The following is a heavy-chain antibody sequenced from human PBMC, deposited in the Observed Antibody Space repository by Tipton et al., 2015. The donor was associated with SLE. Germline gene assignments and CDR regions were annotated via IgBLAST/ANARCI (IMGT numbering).Heavy chain of an antibody. J-gene: IGHJ1*01. D-gene: IGHD6-19*01. Sequence: SLRLSCAASGFTFSSYAMHWVRQAPGKGLEWVALIWFDGSDKYYADSVRGRFTISRDNSKNTLYLQMNSLRAEDTAVYYCAISLAVAALGYFQHWGQGTLVTVSS. V-gene: IGHV3-33*01. CDR1: GFTFSSYA. CDR2: IWFDGSDK. CDR3: AISLAVAALGYFQH.